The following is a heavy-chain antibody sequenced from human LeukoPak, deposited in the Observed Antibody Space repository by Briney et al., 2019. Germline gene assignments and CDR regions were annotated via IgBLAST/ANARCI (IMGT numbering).Heavy chain of an antibody. J-gene: IGHJ4*02. CDR1: GFTFSSSA. D-gene: IGHD3-10*01. CDR2: IPASGPKT. Sequence: GGSLRLSCAASGFTFSSSAMGWVRRAPQKGLEWVSAIPASGPKTYYTGSVRGRFTISRDNSKNTVYLQMNSLRLEDTAVYYCARDRGARGRGLAWGQGTLVSVSS. V-gene: IGHV3-23*01. CDR3: ARDRGARGRGLA.